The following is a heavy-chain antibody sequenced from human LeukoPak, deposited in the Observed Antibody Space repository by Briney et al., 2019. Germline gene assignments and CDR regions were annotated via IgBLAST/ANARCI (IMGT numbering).Heavy chain of an antibody. Sequence: PGGSLRLSCAASAFTFSSYGMNWVRQAPGTGLEWVSYVSPSSSSIYYADSVKGRFTISRDNAKNSLYLQMNSLRAEDTAVYYCAREHTPYGSGCTAAYWGQGTLVTVSS. CDR1: AFTFSSYG. CDR3: AREHTPYGSGCTAAY. D-gene: IGHD6-19*01. CDR2: VSPSSSSI. V-gene: IGHV3-48*01. J-gene: IGHJ4*02.